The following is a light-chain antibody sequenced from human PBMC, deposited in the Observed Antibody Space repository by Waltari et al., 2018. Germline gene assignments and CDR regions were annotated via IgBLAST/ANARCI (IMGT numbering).Light chain of an antibody. CDR2: DAS. CDR3: QQRINWPPT. CDR1: QSVSSY. J-gene: IGKJ1*01. V-gene: IGKV3-11*01. Sequence: EVVLTQSPATLSLSPGERATLSCRASQSVSSYLAWYQHKPGQAPRLLIYDASNRATGSPARFSGSGSGTDFTLTISSLEPEDFAVYYCQQRINWPPTFGQGTKVEI.